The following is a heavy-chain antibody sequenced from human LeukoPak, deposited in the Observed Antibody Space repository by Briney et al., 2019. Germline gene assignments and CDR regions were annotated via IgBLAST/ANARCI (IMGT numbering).Heavy chain of an antibody. Sequence: ASVKVSCKASGYTFTDFYMHWVRQAPGQGLEWMGGINLNSGGTNYAQKFQGRVTMTRDTSISTAYMELSRLRSDDTAVYYCATISGELLSTTVTTWVAIDYWGQGTLVTVSS. CDR3: ATISGELLSTTVTTWVAIDY. CDR2: INLNSGGT. J-gene: IGHJ4*02. V-gene: IGHV1-2*02. D-gene: IGHD4-17*01. CDR1: GYTFTDFY.